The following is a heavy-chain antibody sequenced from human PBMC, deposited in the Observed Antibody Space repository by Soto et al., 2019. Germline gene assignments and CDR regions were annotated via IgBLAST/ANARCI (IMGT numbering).Heavy chain of an antibody. CDR3: ARQPHYGGNHNYFDY. CDR1: GYSFTSYW. V-gene: IGHV5-51*01. CDR2: IYPGDSDT. Sequence: GESLKISCKGSGYSFTSYWIGWVRQMPGKGLEWMGIIYPGDSDTRYSPSFQGQVTISADKSISTAYLQWSSLKASDTAMYYCARQPHYGGNHNYFDYWGQGTLVTVSS. J-gene: IGHJ4*02. D-gene: IGHD4-17*01.